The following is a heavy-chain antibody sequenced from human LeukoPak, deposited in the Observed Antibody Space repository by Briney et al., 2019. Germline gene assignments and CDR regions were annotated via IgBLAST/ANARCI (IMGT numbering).Heavy chain of an antibody. V-gene: IGHV1-46*01. D-gene: IGHD3-22*01. Sequence: AASVKVSCKASGYTFTSYYMHWVRQAPGQGLEWMGIINPSGGSTSYAQKFQGRVTITADESTSTAYMELSSLRSEDTAVYYCARATFNYDSSGSNFDYWGQGTLVTVSS. CDR3: ARATFNYDSSGSNFDY. CDR2: INPSGGST. CDR1: GYTFTSYY. J-gene: IGHJ4*02.